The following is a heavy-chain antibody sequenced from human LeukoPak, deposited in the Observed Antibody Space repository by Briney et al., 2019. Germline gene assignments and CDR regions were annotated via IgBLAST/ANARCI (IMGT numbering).Heavy chain of an antibody. V-gene: IGHV1-69*13. CDR3: ARKGSSRHLFDY. D-gene: IGHD6-13*01. CDR1: GGTFSSYA. Sequence: GASVKVSCKASGGTFSSYAISWVRQAPGQGLEWMGGIIPIFGTANYAQKFQGRVTITADESTSTAYKELSSLRSEDTAVYYCARKGSSRHLFDYWGQGTLVTVSS. CDR2: IIPIFGTA. J-gene: IGHJ4*02.